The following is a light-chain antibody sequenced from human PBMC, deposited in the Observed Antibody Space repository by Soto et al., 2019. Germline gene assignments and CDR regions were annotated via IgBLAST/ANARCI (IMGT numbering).Light chain of an antibody. CDR3: QSFDTTLSGVL. CDR1: SSNIGAGYN. CDR2: SNN. J-gene: IGLJ3*02. V-gene: IGLV1-40*01. Sequence: QLVLTQPPSVSGAPGQRVTISCTGTSSNIGAGYNVHWYQQFPGTAPKLLIHSNNNRPSGVPDRFSGSKSGTSASLAITGLQPEDEADYYCQSFDTTLSGVLFGGGTKVTVL.